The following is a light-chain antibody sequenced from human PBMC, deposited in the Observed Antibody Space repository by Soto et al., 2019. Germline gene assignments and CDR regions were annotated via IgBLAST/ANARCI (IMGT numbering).Light chain of an antibody. J-gene: IGKJ4*01. CDR3: QQSNAWPPGPLT. V-gene: IGKV3-15*01. CDR1: QNIGSN. Sequence: ILMTQSPATLSVSPGERATLSCRASQNIGSNLAWYQQRPGQAPRLLIYGASTRATGIPARFSGSGSGTEFTLTISSLQSEDFAVYYCQQSNAWPPGPLTFGGGTKVEIK. CDR2: GAS.